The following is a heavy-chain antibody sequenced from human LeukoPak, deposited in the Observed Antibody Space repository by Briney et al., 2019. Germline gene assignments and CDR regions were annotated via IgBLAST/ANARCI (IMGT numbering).Heavy chain of an antibody. CDR3: AKLGNSNPLRLPFDY. Sequence: GGSLRLSCAASGFTFSSYAMSWVRQAPGKGLEWVSAITGTGGSTYYADSVRGRFTISRDNSKNTLYLQMNSLRAEDTAVYYCAKLGNSNPLRLPFDYWGQGTLVTVSS. J-gene: IGHJ4*02. CDR1: GFTFSSYA. D-gene: IGHD4-23*01. CDR2: ITGTGGST. V-gene: IGHV3-23*01.